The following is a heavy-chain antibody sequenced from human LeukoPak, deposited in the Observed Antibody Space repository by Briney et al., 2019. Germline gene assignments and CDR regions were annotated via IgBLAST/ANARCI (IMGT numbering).Heavy chain of an antibody. V-gene: IGHV3-21*01. CDR2: ISSSSSYI. CDR3: AKDTYDSPDY. CDR1: GFTFSSYA. D-gene: IGHD3-22*01. J-gene: IGHJ4*02. Sequence: GGSLRLSCAASGFTFSSYAMSWVRQAPGKGLEWVSSISSSSSYIYYADSVKGRFTISRDNAKNSLYLQMNSLRAEDTAVYYCAKDTYDSPDYWGQGTLVTVSS.